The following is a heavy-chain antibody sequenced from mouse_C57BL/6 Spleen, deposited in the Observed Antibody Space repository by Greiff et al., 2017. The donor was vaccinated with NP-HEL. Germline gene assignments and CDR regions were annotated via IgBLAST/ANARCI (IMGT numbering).Heavy chain of an antibody. Sequence: QVQLQQPGAELVKPGASVKLSCKASGYTFTSYWMHWVKQRPGQGLEWIGMIHPNSGSTNYNEKFKSKATLTVDKSSSTAYMQLSSLTSEDSAGYYCAPGDYGWYFDVWGTGTTVTVSS. CDR2: IHPNSGST. D-gene: IGHD2-4*01. J-gene: IGHJ1*03. CDR3: APGDYGWYFDV. V-gene: IGHV1-64*01. CDR1: GYTFTSYW.